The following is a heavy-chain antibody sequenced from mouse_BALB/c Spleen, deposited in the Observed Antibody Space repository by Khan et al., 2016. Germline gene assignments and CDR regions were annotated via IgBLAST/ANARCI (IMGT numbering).Heavy chain of an antibody. J-gene: IGHJ3*01. CDR1: GFNIKDTY. D-gene: IGHD2-4*01. Sequence: EVQLQESGAELVKPGASVKLSCTASGFNIKDTYMHWVKQRPEQGLEWIGRIDPANGNTKYDPKFQGKATITADTSSNPAYLQLSSLTSADTAVYYCARSPYDYDVEFAYWGQGTLVTVSA. CDR2: IDPANGNT. V-gene: IGHV14-3*02. CDR3: ARSPYDYDVEFAY.